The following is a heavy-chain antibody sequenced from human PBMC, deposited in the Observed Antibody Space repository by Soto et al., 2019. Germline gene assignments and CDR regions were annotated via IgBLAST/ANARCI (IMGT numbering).Heavy chain of an antibody. CDR3: ADGGEWSFNFEY. CDR2: ISPSGDNT. CDR1: RFAFSSHP. J-gene: IGHJ4*02. D-gene: IGHD3-3*01. V-gene: IGHV3-23*01. Sequence: GGSLRLSCAASRFAFSSHPMSWVRQAPGKGLEWVSAISPSGDNTYYADSVKGRFTISRDNSKNTLYLQMNNLRAEDTAVYYCADGGEWSFNFEYWGQGTQVTVSS.